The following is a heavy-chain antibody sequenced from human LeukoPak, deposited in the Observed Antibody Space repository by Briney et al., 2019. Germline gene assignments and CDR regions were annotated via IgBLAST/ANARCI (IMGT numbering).Heavy chain of an antibody. CDR3: AREQGSGWHHFDY. V-gene: IGHV3-23*01. CDR2: ISGSGDRT. J-gene: IGHJ4*02. Sequence: GGPLRLSCAASGFSFANSVISWIRQAPGKGPEWVSAISGSGDRTDYADSVKGRFTISRDNSKNTLYLQMNSLRAEDTAVYYCAREQGSGWHHFDYWGQGTLVTVSS. CDR1: GFSFANSV. D-gene: IGHD6-19*01.